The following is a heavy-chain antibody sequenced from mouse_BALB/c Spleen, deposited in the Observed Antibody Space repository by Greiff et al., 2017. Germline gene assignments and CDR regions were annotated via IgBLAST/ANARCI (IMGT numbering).Heavy chain of an antibody. CDR2: ISSGGSYT. Sequence: EVKLVESGGDLVKPGGSLKLSCAASGFTFSSYGMSWVRQTPDKRLEWVATISSGGSYTYYPDSVKGRFTISRDNAKNTLYLQMSSLKSEDTAMYYCAGDYDRFAYWGQGTLVTVSA. D-gene: IGHD2-4*01. CDR1: GFTFSSYG. J-gene: IGHJ3*01. CDR3: AGDYDRFAY. V-gene: IGHV5-6*01.